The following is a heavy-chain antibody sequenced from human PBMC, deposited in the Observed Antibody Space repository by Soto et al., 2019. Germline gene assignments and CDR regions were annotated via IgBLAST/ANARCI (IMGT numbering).Heavy chain of an antibody. V-gene: IGHV3-23*01. J-gene: IGHJ3*02. Sequence: EVQLLESGGGLVQPGGSLRLSCAASGFTFTNYAMSWVRQAPGKGMEWVSGIRGSGDSTYYADSVKGRFTISRDNSKNTMYLQLNTLRADDTAVYYCAKDMGYDYTWGDPPMAFDIWGQGTMVSVSS. D-gene: IGHD3-16*01. CDR3: AKDMGYDYTWGDPPMAFDI. CDR1: GFTFTNYA. CDR2: IRGSGDST.